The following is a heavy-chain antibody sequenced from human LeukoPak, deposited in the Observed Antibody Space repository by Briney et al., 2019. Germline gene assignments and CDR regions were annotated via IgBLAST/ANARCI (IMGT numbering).Heavy chain of an antibody. V-gene: IGHV3-66*01. CDR2: IYSGGST. CDR1: EFSVGSNY. J-gene: IGHJ4*02. CDR3: ARDRRHRSSGVGDLAYYFDY. Sequence: GGSLRLSCAASEFSVGSNYMTWVRQAPGKGLEWVSLIYSGGSTYYADSVKGRFTISRDNSKNTLYLQMNSLRAEDTAVYYCARDRRHRSSGVGDLAYYFDYWGQGTLVTVSS. D-gene: IGHD1-14*01.